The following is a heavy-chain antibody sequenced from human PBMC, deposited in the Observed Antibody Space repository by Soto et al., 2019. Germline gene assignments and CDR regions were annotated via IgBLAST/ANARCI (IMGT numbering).Heavy chain of an antibody. D-gene: IGHD1-26*01. CDR2: SRNKANSYSI. J-gene: IGHJ3*02. V-gene: IGHV3-72*01. CDR3: ARYSGSYRRAFDI. CDR1: GFTFSDYY. Sequence: EVQLLDSGGGLVQPGGSLRLSCAVSGFTFSDYYMDWVRQAPGKGLEWVGLSRNKANSYSIEYAASVKDRFTISRDDSKNSLYLQMNSLKTEDTAVYYCARYSGSYRRAFDIWGQGTMVTVSS.